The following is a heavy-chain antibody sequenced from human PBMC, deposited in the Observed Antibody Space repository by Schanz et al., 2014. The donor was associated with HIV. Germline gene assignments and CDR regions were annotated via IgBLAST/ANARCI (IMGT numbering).Heavy chain of an antibody. V-gene: IGHV1-18*01. CDR2: INPYHYST. CDR3: ARKQQVTGEFDF. CDR1: GYTFTNYD. D-gene: IGHD2-21*02. Sequence: QVHLVQSGPEVKKPGASVRVSCKASGYTFTNYDIVWVRQAPGQGLEWGAWINPYHYSTKTAQKLQGRVTVTTDTSTRTTYMEVRSLRSDDTAVYYCARKQQVTGEFDFCGQGTLVTVSS. J-gene: IGHJ4*02.